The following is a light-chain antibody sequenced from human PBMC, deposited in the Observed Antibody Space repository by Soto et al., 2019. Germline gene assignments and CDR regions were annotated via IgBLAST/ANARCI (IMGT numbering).Light chain of an antibody. CDR3: QQYGNSPRT. J-gene: IGKJ1*01. V-gene: IGKV3-20*01. CDR2: GAS. CDR1: QTVTSSF. Sequence: EIVLTQSPGTLSLSPGERATLSCRASQTVTSSFLAWYQQKPGQAPRLLISGASNRATDIPDRFSGSGSGTDFPLVISRVGPEDSAVYYCQQYGNSPRTFGQGKKVEIK.